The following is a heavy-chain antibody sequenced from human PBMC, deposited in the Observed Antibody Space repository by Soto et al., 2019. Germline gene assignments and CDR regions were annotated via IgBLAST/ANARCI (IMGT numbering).Heavy chain of an antibody. J-gene: IGHJ6*02. CDR2: IRYDGSNK. CDR1: GFTFSSYG. Sequence: PGGSLRLSCAASGFTFSSYGMHWVRQAPGKGLEWVAVIRYDGSNKYYADSVKGRFTISRDNSKNTLYLQMNSLRAEDTAVYYCARAPSIAAAGFYYYYYGMDVWGQGTTVTVSS. V-gene: IGHV3-33*01. D-gene: IGHD6-13*01. CDR3: ARAPSIAAAGFYYYYYGMDV.